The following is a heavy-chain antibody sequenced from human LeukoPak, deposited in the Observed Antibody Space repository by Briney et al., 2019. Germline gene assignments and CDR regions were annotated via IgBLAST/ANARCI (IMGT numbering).Heavy chain of an antibody. CDR3: ARRGGYCSSTNCYVDY. V-gene: IGHV5-51*01. CDR1: GYSFTSYW. Sequence: KPGESLQISCKGSGYSFTSYWIAWVRQLPGKGLEWMGIIYPGDSDTRYSPSFQGQVTISADKSTSTAYLQWSSLKASDTAMYYCARRGGYCSSTNCYVDYWGQGTLVTVSS. D-gene: IGHD2-2*01. J-gene: IGHJ4*02. CDR2: IYPGDSDT.